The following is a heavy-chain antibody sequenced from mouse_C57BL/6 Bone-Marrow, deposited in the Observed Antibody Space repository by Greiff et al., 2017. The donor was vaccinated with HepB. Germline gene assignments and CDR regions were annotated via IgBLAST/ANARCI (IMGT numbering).Heavy chain of an antibody. CDR3: AKGCITTVVAPGYFDY. D-gene: IGHD1-1*01. CDR2: IHPNSGST. CDR1: GYTFTSYW. J-gene: IGHJ2*01. Sequence: QVQLQQPGAELVKPGASVKLSCKASGYTFTSYWMHWVKQRPGQGLEWIGMIHPNSGSTNYNEKFKSKATLTVDKFSSTAYMQLSSLTSEDSAVYYCAKGCITTVVAPGYFDYWGQGTTLTVSS. V-gene: IGHV1-64*01.